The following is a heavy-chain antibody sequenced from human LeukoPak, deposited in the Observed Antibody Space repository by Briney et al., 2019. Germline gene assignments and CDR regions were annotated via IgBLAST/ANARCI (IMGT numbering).Heavy chain of an antibody. D-gene: IGHD6-19*01. CDR3: ARGSSYRSPYYMDV. Sequence: GGSLRLSCAASGFTFSSYSVTWVRQAPGKGLEWVSSISSSSSYIYYADSVKGRFTISRDNAKNSLDLQMNSLRDEDTAVYYCARGSSYRSPYYMDVWGKGTMVTVSS. CDR2: ISSSSSYI. V-gene: IGHV3-21*01. CDR1: GFTFSSYS. J-gene: IGHJ6*03.